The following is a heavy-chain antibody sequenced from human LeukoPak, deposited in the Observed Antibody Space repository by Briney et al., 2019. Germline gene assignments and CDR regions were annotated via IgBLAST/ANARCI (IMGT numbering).Heavy chain of an antibody. CDR3: ARVRIAVAATWFDP. CDR1: GGSISSYY. V-gene: IGHV4-59*01. Sequence: SETLSLTCTVSGGSISSYYWSWIRQPPGKGLEWIGYIYYSGSTNYNPSLKSRVTISVDTSKNQFSLKLSSVTAADTAVYYCARVRIAVAATWFDPWGQGTLVTVSS. J-gene: IGHJ5*02. CDR2: IYYSGST. D-gene: IGHD6-19*01.